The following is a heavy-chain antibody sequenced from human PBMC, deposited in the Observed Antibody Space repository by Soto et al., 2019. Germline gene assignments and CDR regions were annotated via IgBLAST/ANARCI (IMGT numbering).Heavy chain of an antibody. CDR1: ELTLSNAW. CDR2: IKSKTEGGTP. V-gene: IGHV3-15*01. D-gene: IGHD5-18*01. J-gene: IGHJ4*02. Sequence: EVQLVESGGGLVKPGGSLRLSCVASELTLSNAWMSWVRQAPGKGLEWVGRIKSKTEGGTPDYAAPVKGRFTLSRDDSKNTLSLQMNSLITEDTAVYYCTNLIRGFSYSPYWCQGTLVTVSS. CDR3: TNLIRGFSYSPY.